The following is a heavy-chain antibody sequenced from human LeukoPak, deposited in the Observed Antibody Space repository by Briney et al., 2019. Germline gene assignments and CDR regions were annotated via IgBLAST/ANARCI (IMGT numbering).Heavy chain of an antibody. J-gene: IGHJ4*02. Sequence: ASVKVSCKASGYRFTSYGISWVRQAPGQGLEWMAWISAYNGNTNYAQKFQGRVIMTTDTSTSTAYMELRSLRSDDTAVYYCARDPDCSSTRCSGSPFDYWGQGTLVTVSS. CDR1: GYRFTSYG. CDR3: ARDPDCSSTRCSGSPFDY. V-gene: IGHV1-18*01. CDR2: ISAYNGNT. D-gene: IGHD2-2*01.